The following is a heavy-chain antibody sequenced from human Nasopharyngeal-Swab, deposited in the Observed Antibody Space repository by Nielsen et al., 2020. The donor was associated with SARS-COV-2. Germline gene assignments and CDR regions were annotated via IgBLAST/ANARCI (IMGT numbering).Heavy chain of an antibody. CDR3: ARYSTYCSGGTCYNPLHY. Sequence: SLKISCAASGFTFSDYYMTWIRQAPGKGLDWVSYISSGSSYTHYADSVRGRFTISRDNAKNSLYLQMNSLRAEDTAIYYCARYSTYCSGGTCYNPLHYWGQGTLVTVSS. J-gene: IGHJ4*02. V-gene: IGHV3-11*06. D-gene: IGHD2-15*01. CDR2: ISSGSSYT. CDR1: GFTFSDYY.